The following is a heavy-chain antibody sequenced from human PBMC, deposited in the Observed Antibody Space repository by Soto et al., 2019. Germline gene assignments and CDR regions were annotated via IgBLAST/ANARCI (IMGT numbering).Heavy chain of an antibody. J-gene: IGHJ6*02. D-gene: IGHD3-16*01. CDR3: ARDTRKELWAEGLNAMDV. CDR2: ISAYNGQT. V-gene: IGHV1-18*01. CDR1: AYSYTSYG. Sequence: QVQLVQSGPEVKKPGASVNVSCKASAYSYTSYGISWVRQAPGQGLEWMGWISAYNGQTNYAQKFRGRVTFTTDASTSTAFMQLRSLRYDDTAMYYCARDTRKELWAEGLNAMDVWGQGTTVTV.